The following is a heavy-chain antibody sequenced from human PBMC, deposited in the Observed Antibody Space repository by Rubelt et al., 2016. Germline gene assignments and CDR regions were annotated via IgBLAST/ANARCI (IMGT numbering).Heavy chain of an antibody. CDR1: GFTFSSYG. CDR2: IWYDGSNK. V-gene: IGHV3-33*01. D-gene: IGHD6-13*01. Sequence: VQLVESGGGVVQPGRSLRLSCAASGFTFSSYGMHWVRRAPGTGLAWVAVIWYDGSNKYYADSVKGRFTISRDNSKNTLDLQMNSLGAGCTAVYDCARDGIAAAGYYYYYGMDVWGQGTTVTVSS. J-gene: IGHJ6*02. CDR3: ARDGIAAAGYYYYYGMDV.